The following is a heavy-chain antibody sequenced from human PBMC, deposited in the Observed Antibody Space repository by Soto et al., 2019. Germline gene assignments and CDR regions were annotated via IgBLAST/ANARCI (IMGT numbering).Heavy chain of an antibody. CDR3: ERGLIRYFDWFFEMDV. CDR2: IYSGGST. J-gene: IGHJ6*02. V-gene: IGHV3-53*04. Sequence: PGGSLRLSCAASGFTVSSNYMSWVRQAPGKGLEWVSVIYSGGSTYYADSVKGRFTISRHNSKNTLYLQMNGLRAEDTAVYYCERGLIRYFDWFFEMDVWGQGTTVTVSS. CDR1: GFTVSSNY. D-gene: IGHD3-9*01.